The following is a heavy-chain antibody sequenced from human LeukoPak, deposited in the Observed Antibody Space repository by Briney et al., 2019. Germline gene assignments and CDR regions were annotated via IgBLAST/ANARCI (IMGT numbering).Heavy chain of an antibody. J-gene: IGHJ4*02. D-gene: IGHD5-24*01. V-gene: IGHV3-21*01. CDR1: GFSFSRFA. CDR3: ASDRRWLQSFDY. Sequence: GGSLRLSRAASGFSFSRFAMSWVRQAPGKGLEWVSSISSSSTYIYYADSVKGRFTISRDNAKNSLYLQMNSLRAEDTAVYYCASDRRWLQSFDYWGQGTLVTVSS. CDR2: ISSSSTYI.